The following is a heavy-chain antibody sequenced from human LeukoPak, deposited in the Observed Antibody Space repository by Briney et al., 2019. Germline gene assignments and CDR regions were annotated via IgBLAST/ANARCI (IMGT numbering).Heavy chain of an antibody. V-gene: IGHV1-46*01. CDR3: ARSIGPIAEYYYYYVDV. CDR2: INPSGGST. D-gene: IGHD6-13*01. CDR1: GYTFTSYY. Sequence: ASVKVSCKASGYTFTSYYMHWVRQAPGQGLEWMGIINPSGGSTSYAQKFQGRVTITADESTSTAYMELSSLRSEDTAVYYCARSIGPIAEYYYYYVDVWGKGTTVTISS. J-gene: IGHJ6*03.